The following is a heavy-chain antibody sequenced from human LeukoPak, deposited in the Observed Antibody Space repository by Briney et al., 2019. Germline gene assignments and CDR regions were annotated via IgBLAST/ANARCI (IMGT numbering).Heavy chain of an antibody. Sequence: GGSLRLSCEGSGFPFASYVMSWVRQAPGKGLEWIAYINHDAEMIFYPDFVKGRFTISRDNAKNSLYLQMNSLRAEDTAVYYCARARTTVTTFFSDFDYWGQGTLVTVSS. D-gene: IGHD4-17*01. CDR2: INHDAEMI. CDR1: GFPFASYV. J-gene: IGHJ4*02. CDR3: ARARTTVTTFFSDFDY. V-gene: IGHV3-48*01.